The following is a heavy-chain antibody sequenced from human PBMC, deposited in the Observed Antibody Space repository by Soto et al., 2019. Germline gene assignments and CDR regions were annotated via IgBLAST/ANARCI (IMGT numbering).Heavy chain of an antibody. CDR3: ARVSTAYYYGMDV. J-gene: IGHJ6*02. CDR1: GFTFSSYS. CDR2: ISSSSSYI. V-gene: IGHV3-21*01. Sequence: EVQLVVSGGGLVKPGGSLRLSCAASGFTFSSYSMNWVRQAPGKGLEWVSSISSSSSYIYYADSVKGRFTISRDNAKNSLYLQMNSLRAEDTAVYYCARVSTAYYYGMDVWGQGTTVTVSS.